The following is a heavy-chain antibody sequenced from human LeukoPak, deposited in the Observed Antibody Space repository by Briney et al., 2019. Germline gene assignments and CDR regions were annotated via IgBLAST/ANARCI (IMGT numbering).Heavy chain of an antibody. D-gene: IGHD6-19*01. CDR3: TRGSSGRRDN. J-gene: IGHJ4*02. CDR1: GYTFTSCD. Sequence: APVTLSCKASGYTFTSCDINWVRQATGQGLEWMGWMNPNSGNTGNGQSFQGRITMTRDIPIGTAYMELSNLTSEDTAIYYCTRGSSGRRDNWGQGTLVTVSS. CDR2: MNPNSGNT. V-gene: IGHV1-8*01.